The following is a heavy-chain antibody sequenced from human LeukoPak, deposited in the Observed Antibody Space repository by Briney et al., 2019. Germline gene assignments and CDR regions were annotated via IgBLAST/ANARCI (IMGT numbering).Heavy chain of an antibody. D-gene: IGHD3-22*01. CDR1: SGSISFHY. CDR2: IYYSGTT. J-gene: IGHJ3*02. CDR3: ARLLNNDRSGDPDTFDI. Sequence: SETLPLTCSVSSGSISFHYWSWIRQPPGKGLEWLGFIYYSGTTRYNPSLRGRVTMSADTSKNHFSLKLTSVTAADTAVYYCARLLNNDRSGDPDTFDIWGQGTMVTVSS. V-gene: IGHV4-59*11.